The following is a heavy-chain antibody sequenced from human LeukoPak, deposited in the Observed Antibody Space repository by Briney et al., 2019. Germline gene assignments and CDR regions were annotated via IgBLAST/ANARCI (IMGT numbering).Heavy chain of an antibody. CDR2: ISAYNGNT. D-gene: IGHD2-2*01. CDR3: ARDLGGYCSSTSCPTFDY. V-gene: IGHV1-18*01. CDR1: GYTFTTYG. J-gene: IGHJ4*02. Sequence: ASVKVSCKASGYTFTTYGISWVRQAPGQGLEWMGWISAYNGNTNYAQKLQGRVTMTTDTSTSTAYMELRSLRSVDTAVYYCARDLGGYCSSTSCPTFDYWGQGTLVTVS.